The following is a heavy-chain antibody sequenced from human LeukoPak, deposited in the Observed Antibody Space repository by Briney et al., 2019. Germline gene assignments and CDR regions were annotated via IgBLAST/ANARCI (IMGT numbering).Heavy chain of an antibody. V-gene: IGHV1-18*01. Sequence: ASVKVSCKASGYTFTSYGISWVRQAPGQGLEWMGWISAYNGNTNYVQKLQGRVTITTDTSTSTAYMELRSLRSDDTAVYYCARGRPSVGATPYYYYYYMDVWGKGTTVTVSS. J-gene: IGHJ6*03. CDR2: ISAYNGNT. D-gene: IGHD1-26*01. CDR1: GYTFTSYG. CDR3: ARGRPSVGATPYYYYYYMDV.